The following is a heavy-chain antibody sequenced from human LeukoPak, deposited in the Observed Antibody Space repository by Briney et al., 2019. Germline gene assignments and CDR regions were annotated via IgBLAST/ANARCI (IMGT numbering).Heavy chain of an antibody. V-gene: IGHV3-74*01. D-gene: IGHD1-26*01. CDR3: ARGKVGTGPTHLDY. Sequence: GGSLRLSCAASGFTFSSYWMHWVRQAPGKGLVWVSRINSDGSSTSYADSVKGRFTISRDNAKNSLYLQMNSLRAEDTAVYYCARGKVGTGPTHLDYWGQGALVTVSS. CDR1: GFTFSSYW. CDR2: INSDGSST. J-gene: IGHJ4*02.